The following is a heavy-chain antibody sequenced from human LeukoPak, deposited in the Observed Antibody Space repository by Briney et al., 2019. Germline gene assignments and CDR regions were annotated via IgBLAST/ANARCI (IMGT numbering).Heavy chain of an antibody. J-gene: IGHJ3*02. CDR2: IFYSGST. CDR3: ARGGTGAFDI. D-gene: IGHD1-1*01. Sequence: PSETLSLTCTVSGGSISTSNYYWGWIRQPPGKGLEWIGNIFYSGSTYYSPSLRSRVTISLDTSKNQFSLKLSSVTAADTAVYFCARGGTGAFDIRGQGTMVTISS. V-gene: IGHV4-39*07. CDR1: GGSISTSNYY.